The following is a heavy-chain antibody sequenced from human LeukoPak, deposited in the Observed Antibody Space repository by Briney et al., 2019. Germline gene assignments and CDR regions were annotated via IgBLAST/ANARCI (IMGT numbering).Heavy chain of an antibody. Sequence: ASVKVSCKASGYTFTSYGISWVRQAPGQGLKWMGWISAYNGNTNYAQKLQGRVTMTTDTSTSTAYMELRSLRSDDTAVYYCARVYSSGWCFDYWGREPWSPSPQ. CDR1: GYTFTSYG. V-gene: IGHV1-18*01. J-gene: IGHJ4*02. D-gene: IGHD6-19*01. CDR2: ISAYNGNT. CDR3: ARVYSSGWCFDY.